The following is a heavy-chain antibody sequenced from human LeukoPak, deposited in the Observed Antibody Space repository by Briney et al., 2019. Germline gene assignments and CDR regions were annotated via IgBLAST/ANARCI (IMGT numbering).Heavy chain of an antibody. CDR3: ARVDEMAGYYFDY. CDR1: GYTFTGYY. J-gene: IGHJ4*02. D-gene: IGHD5-24*01. CDR2: INPNSGGT. Sequence: ASVKVSFKASGYTFTGYYMHWVRQAPGQGLEWIGWINPNSGGTNYAQKFQGRVTMTRDTSISTAYMELSRLRSDDTAVYYCARVDEMAGYYFDYWGQGTLVTVSS. V-gene: IGHV1-2*02.